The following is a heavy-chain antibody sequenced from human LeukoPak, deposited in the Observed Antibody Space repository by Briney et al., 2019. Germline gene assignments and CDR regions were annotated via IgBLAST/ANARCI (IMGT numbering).Heavy chain of an antibody. CDR3: ARVRRTGSAYDSFDI. Sequence: ASVKVSCKSSGGTFNNYAVSWVRQAPGQGLEWMGGIIPLFGSANYAQRFQGRVTISADKYPSTVYMDLSSLRSEDTAVYYCARVRRTGSAYDSFDIRGQGTMVTVSS. CDR2: IIPLFGSA. CDR1: GGTFNNYA. D-gene: IGHD1-26*01. V-gene: IGHV1-69*06. J-gene: IGHJ3*02.